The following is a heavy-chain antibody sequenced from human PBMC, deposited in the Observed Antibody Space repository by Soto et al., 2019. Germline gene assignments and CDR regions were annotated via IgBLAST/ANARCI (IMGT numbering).Heavy chain of an antibody. V-gene: IGHV3-23*01. CDR1: GFTFSDNA. D-gene: IGHD2-2*01. CDR3: AKPLSTAVNYGLDV. Sequence: GGSLRLSCGASGFTFSDNAMTWVCQAPGKGLEWVSSISDDGDSTYYADSVKGRFTISRDNSKNTLFLQMSSLGAEDTAVYYCAKPLSTAVNYGLDVWGQGTSVTVS. CDR2: ISDDGDST. J-gene: IGHJ6*02.